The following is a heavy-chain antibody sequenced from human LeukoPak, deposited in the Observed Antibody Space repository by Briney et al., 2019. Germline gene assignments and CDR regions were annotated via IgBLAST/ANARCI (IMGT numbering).Heavy chain of an antibody. V-gene: IGHV3-53*01. Sequence: PGGSLRLSCAASGFTFSNYAMSWVRQAPGKGLEWVSVIYSGGSTYYADSVKGRFTISRDNSKNTLHLQMNSLRVEDTAMYYCASGHYYDSSGRYYFDYWGQATLVTVSS. D-gene: IGHD3-22*01. CDR1: GFTFSNYA. CDR3: ASGHYYDSSGRYYFDY. J-gene: IGHJ4*02. CDR2: IYSGGST.